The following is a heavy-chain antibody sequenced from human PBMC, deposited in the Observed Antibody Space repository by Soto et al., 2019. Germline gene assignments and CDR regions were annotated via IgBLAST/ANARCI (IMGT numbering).Heavy chain of an antibody. D-gene: IGHD6-13*01. Sequence: SETLSLTCAGYGGSISGHYWNGIRQPPGKGLEWIGEINHSGRTNYNPSLKSRVTMSVDTSKNQFSLNLGSVTAADTAVYYCARGNIAAALVYWGRGTQVTVSS. V-gene: IGHV4-34*01. CDR1: GGSISGHY. CDR2: INHSGRT. CDR3: ARGNIAAALVY. J-gene: IGHJ4*02.